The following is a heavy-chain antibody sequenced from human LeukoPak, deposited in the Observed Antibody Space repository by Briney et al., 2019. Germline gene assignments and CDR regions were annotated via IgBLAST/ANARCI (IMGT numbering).Heavy chain of an antibody. Sequence: ASETLSLTCAVYGFSFSGYYWSWLRQPPGKGLEWIGEINHSGSTNYNPSLKSRVTISVDTSKNQFSLKLSSVTAADTAVYYCARRVQDASSSGWSNSAYYFDYWGQGTLVTVSS. CDR2: INHSGST. J-gene: IGHJ4*02. CDR3: ARRVQDASSSGWSNSAYYFDY. V-gene: IGHV4-34*01. D-gene: IGHD6-19*01. CDR1: GFSFSGYY.